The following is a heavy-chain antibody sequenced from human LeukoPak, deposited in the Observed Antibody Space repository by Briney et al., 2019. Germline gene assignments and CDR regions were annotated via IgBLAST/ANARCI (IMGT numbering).Heavy chain of an antibody. D-gene: IGHD1-26*01. CDR2: IIPILGTA. Sequence: SVKVSCKASGYTFTSYGISWVRQAPGQGLEWMGGIIPILGTANYAQKFQGRVTITTDESTSTAYMELSSLRSEDTAVYYCASRVGATTGYYFDYWGQGTLVTVSS. CDR3: ASRVGATTGYYFDY. J-gene: IGHJ4*02. V-gene: IGHV1-69*05. CDR1: GYTFTSYG.